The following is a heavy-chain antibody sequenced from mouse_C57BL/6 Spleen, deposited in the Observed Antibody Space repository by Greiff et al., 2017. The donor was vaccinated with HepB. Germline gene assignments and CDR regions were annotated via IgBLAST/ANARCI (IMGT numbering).Heavy chain of an antibody. V-gene: IGHV2-2*01. Sequence: QVQLQQSGPGLVQPSQSLSITCTVSGFSLTSYGVHWVRQSPGKGLECLGVIWSGGSTDYNATFISRLSISKDNYKSQVFFKMNGLQADDTAIYCCARSYWGRRFYFDYWGQGTTLTVSS. CDR2: IWSGGST. CDR1: GFSLTSYG. J-gene: IGHJ2*01. D-gene: IGHD1-1*01. CDR3: ARSYWGRRFYFDY.